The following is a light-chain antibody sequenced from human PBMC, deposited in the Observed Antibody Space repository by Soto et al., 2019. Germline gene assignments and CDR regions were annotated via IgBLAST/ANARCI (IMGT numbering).Light chain of an antibody. Sequence: AIQLTQSPSSLSASVGDRVTITCRASQGINAGVAWYQQKPGKSPKLLIYETSHLASGVSLRFSGTGYGTQFSLTIGGLQPEDFATYHCQQFSAHPLTFGGGTKVEIK. V-gene: IGKV1-13*02. CDR2: ETS. J-gene: IGKJ4*01. CDR3: QQFSAHPLT. CDR1: QGINAG.